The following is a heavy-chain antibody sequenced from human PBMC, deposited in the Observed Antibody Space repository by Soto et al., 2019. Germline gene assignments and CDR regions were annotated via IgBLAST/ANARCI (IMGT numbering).Heavy chain of an antibody. V-gene: IGHV1-18*01. CDR3: ARDLSGSTIFGVEYYYGMDV. CDR1: GYTFTSYG. D-gene: IGHD3-3*01. CDR2: ISAYNGNT. Sequence: GASVKVSCKASGYTFTSYGISCVRQAPGQGLEWMGWISAYNGNTNYAQKLQGRVTMTTDTSTSTAYMELRSLRSDDTAVYYCARDLSGSTIFGVEYYYGMDVWGQGTTVTVSS. J-gene: IGHJ6*02.